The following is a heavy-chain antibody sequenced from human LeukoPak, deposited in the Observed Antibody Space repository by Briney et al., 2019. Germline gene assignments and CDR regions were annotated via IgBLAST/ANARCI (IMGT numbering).Heavy chain of an antibody. CDR2: IYPGDSDT. CDR1: GYSFSSNW. D-gene: IGHD2-8*02. J-gene: IGHJ5*02. V-gene: IGHV5-51*01. CDR3: WRAARGLCTGGKCYYDKWFHP. Sequence: GESLKISCKASGYSFSSNWIAWVRQMPGKGLGWMGTIYPGDSDTRYSPSFQGQVTISADKSIHTAFLQWSSLKASDTGLYFFWRAARGLCTGGKCYYDKWFHPRGQGNLVHVSS.